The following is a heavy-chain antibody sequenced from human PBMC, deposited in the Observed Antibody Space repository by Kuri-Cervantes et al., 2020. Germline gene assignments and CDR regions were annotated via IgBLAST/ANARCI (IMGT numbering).Heavy chain of an antibody. Sequence: SETLSLTCTVSGGAISSYYWSWIRQPPGKGLEWIGDIYYSGSTNYNPSLKSRVTISVDTSKNQFSLKLSSVTAADTAVYYCARELTYYYDSSGSAGGDYWGQGTLVTVSS. CDR2: IYYSGST. V-gene: IGHV4-59*08. J-gene: IGHJ4*02. D-gene: IGHD3-22*01. CDR1: GGAISSYY. CDR3: ARELTYYYDSSGSAGGDY.